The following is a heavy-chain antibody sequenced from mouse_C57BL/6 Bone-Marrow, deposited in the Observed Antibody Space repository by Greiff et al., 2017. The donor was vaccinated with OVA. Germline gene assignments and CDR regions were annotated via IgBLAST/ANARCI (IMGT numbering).Heavy chain of an antibody. Sequence: EVQLVESGGGLVKPGGSLKLSCAASGFTFSSYAMSWVRQTPEKRLEWVATISDGGSYTYYPDNVKGRFTISRDNAKNNLYLQMSHLKSEDTAMYYCARDRDYYDYDEAYWGQGTLVTVSA. CDR3: ARDRDYYDYDEAY. D-gene: IGHD2-4*01. J-gene: IGHJ3*01. V-gene: IGHV5-4*01. CDR1: GFTFSSYA. CDR2: ISDGGSYT.